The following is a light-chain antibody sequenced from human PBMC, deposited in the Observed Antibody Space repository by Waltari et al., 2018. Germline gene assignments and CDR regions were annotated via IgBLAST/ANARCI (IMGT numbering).Light chain of an antibody. CDR1: QSVLYSSNNKNH. CDR2: WAS. CDR3: QQYYSTPHT. Sequence: DIVMTQSPDSLAVSLGERATINCKSSQSVLYSSNNKNHLVWYQQKPGQPPKLLIYWASTRESGVPDRFSGSGSGTDFTLTISSLQAEDVAVYYCQQYYSTPHTFGQGTKLEIK. J-gene: IGKJ2*01. V-gene: IGKV4-1*01.